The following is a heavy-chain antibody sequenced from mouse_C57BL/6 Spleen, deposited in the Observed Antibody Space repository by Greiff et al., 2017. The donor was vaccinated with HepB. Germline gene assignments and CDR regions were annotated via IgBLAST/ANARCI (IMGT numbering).Heavy chain of an antibody. J-gene: IGHJ3*01. CDR1: GYTFTSYW. Sequence: VQLQQPGAELVKPGASVKMSCKASGYTFTSYWITWVKQRPGQGLEWIGDIYPGSGSTNYNEKFKSKATLTVDTSSSTAYMQLSSLTSEDSAVYYGAREGIRYYYGSSYSFAYWGQGTLVTVSA. D-gene: IGHD1-1*01. CDR2: IYPGSGST. V-gene: IGHV1-55*01. CDR3: AREGIRYYYGSSYSFAY.